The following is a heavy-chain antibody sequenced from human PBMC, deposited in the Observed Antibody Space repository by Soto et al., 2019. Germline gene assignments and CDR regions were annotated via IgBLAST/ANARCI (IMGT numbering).Heavy chain of an antibody. Sequence: QVQLVQSGAEVKKPGASVKVSCKASGYTFTDYYIHWVRLAPGQGLEWMGWINPHSGGTNYAQKFPGRVTMTGDTSLSTAHMDLSRLRSDDTAVYYCARSPPGDSKTNWCCPWGEGTLDTVSS. J-gene: IGHJ5*02. V-gene: IGHV1-2*02. CDR1: GYTFTDYY. CDR2: INPHSGGT. CDR3: ARSPPGDSKTNWCCP. D-gene: IGHD4-4*01.